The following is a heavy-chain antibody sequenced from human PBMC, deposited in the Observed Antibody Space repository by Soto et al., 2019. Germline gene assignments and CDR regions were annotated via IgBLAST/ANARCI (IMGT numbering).Heavy chain of an antibody. J-gene: IGHJ6*02. Sequence: PGESLKISCKGSGYSFTSYWIGWVRQMPGKGLEWMGIIYPGDSDTRYSPSFQGQVTISADKSISTAYLQWSSLKASDTAMYYCARHRSSHVYYYYGMDVWGQGTTVTVSS. CDR3: ARHRSSHVYYYYGMDV. CDR1: GYSFTSYW. D-gene: IGHD6-13*01. CDR2: IYPGDSDT. V-gene: IGHV5-51*01.